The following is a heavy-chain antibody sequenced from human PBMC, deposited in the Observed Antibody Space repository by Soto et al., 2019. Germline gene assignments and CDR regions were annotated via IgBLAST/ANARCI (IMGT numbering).Heavy chain of an antibody. J-gene: IGHJ4*02. CDR3: ARAQSIRGVIIVPYYFDY. Sequence: SETLSLTCTVSGGSISSGDYYWSWIRQPPGKGLEWIGYIYYSGSTYYSPSLKSRVTISVDTSKNQFSLKLSSVTAADTAVYYCARAQSIRGVIIVPYYFDYWGQGTLVTVSS. CDR1: GGSISSGDYY. CDR2: IYYSGST. D-gene: IGHD3-10*01. V-gene: IGHV4-30-4*01.